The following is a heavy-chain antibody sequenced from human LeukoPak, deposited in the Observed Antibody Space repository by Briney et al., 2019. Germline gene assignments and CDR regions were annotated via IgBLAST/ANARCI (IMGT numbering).Heavy chain of an antibody. Sequence: GGSLRLSCAASGFTFSSDSMSGGRQAPGKGLEGVSAIIGSGTSTYYADSVKGRFTISIDNSKNSLYLQMNSLRAEDTDVYSCAKGIVVVISGNAFDIWGQGTMVTVSS. D-gene: IGHD3-22*01. J-gene: IGHJ3*02. CDR3: AKGIVVVISGNAFDI. V-gene: IGHV3-23*01. CDR2: IIGSGTST. CDR1: GFTFSSDS.